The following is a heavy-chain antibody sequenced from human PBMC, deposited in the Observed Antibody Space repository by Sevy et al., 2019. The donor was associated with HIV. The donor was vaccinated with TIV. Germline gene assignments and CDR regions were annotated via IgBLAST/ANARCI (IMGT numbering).Heavy chain of an antibody. CDR3: AKGGSRITNRPLFDY. D-gene: IGHD1-20*01. J-gene: IGHJ4*02. CDR1: GFTLSSYV. V-gene: IGHV3-30*18. Sequence: GGSLRLSCAASGFTLSSYVMHWVRQAPGEGLEWVAVISDDGSNKYYADSVKGRFTISRDNSKNTVYLQMNSLRAEDTAVYYCAKGGSRITNRPLFDYWGQGALVTVSS. CDR2: ISDDGSNK.